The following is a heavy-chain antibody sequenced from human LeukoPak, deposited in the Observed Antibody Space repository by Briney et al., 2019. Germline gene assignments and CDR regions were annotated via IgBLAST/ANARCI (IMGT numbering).Heavy chain of an antibody. CDR2: INPSGGST. J-gene: IGHJ4*02. D-gene: IGHD6-6*01. V-gene: IGHV1-46*01. Sequence: VASVKVSCKASGYTFTIYYMHLVRQAPGQGLGWMGIINPSGGSTSYAQKFQGRVTMTRDMSTSTVYMELSSLRSEDTAVYYCARVGSSSADYWGQGTLVTVSS. CDR3: ARVGSSSADY. CDR1: GYTFTIYY.